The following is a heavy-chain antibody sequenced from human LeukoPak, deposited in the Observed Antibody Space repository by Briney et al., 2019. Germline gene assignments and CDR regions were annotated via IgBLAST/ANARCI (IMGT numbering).Heavy chain of an antibody. V-gene: IGHV3-11*01. CDR3: ATSQTVNGVEAMRFDP. D-gene: IGHD2-21*02. CDR2: ITRSGSTI. Sequence: GGSLRLSCAASGSIFSFYYMSWIRQAGGKGLEWISYITRSGSTIYHAPSVRGRFTISRDDAKNSLYLQMNSLRAEDTAVYYCATSQTVNGVEAMRFDPWGQGTLVIVSS. J-gene: IGHJ5*02. CDR1: GSIFSFYY.